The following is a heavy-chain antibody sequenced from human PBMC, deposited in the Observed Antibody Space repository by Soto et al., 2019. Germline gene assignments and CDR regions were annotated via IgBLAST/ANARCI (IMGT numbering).Heavy chain of an antibody. D-gene: IGHD3-10*01. CDR1: GGTFSSYA. J-gene: IGHJ6*02. CDR3: ARVRVDRKDYYYYGMDV. V-gene: IGHV1-69*06. CDR2: IIPIFGTA. Sequence: GASVKVSCKASGGTFSSYAISWVRQAPGQGLEWMGGIIPIFGTANYAQKFQGRVTITADKSTSTAYIELSSLRSEDTAVYYCARVRVDRKDYYYYGMDVWGQGTTVTVSS.